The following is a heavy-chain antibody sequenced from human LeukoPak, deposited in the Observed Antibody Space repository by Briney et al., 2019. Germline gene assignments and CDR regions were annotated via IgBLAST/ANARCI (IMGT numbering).Heavy chain of an antibody. CDR1: GGSISSSSYY. CDR3: ARHYSGYDLHMDV. J-gene: IGHJ6*03. V-gene: IGHV4-39*01. Sequence: SETLSLTCTVSGGSISSSSYYWGWIRQPPGKGLEWIGSIYYSGSTYYNPSLKSRVTISVDTPKNQFSLKLSSVTAADTAVYYCARHYSGYDLHMDVWGKGTTVTVSS. CDR2: IYYSGST. D-gene: IGHD5-12*01.